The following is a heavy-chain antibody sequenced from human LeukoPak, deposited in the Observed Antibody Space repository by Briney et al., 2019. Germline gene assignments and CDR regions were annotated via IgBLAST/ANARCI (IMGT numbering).Heavy chain of an antibody. Sequence: GGSLRLSCAASEFTFSSYGMHWVRQAPGKGLEWVAVIWYDGSNKYYADSVKGRFTISRDNSKNTLYLQMNSLRAEDTAVYYCAGAGVRAFDIWGQGTMVTVSS. CDR1: EFTFSSYG. J-gene: IGHJ3*02. V-gene: IGHV3-33*01. CDR2: IWYDGSNK. CDR3: AGAGVRAFDI. D-gene: IGHD3-10*01.